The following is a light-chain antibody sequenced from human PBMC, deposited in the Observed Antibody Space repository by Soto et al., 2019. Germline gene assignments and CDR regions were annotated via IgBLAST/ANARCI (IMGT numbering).Light chain of an antibody. CDR1: QNISKS. J-gene: IGKJ1*01. V-gene: IGKV1-39*01. CDR3: QQSYDTPWT. CDR2: AAS. Sequence: DIQMTQSPSSLSASVGDSITVTCRAGQNISKSLHWYRQKPGKAPKLLISAASSLESGVPSRFSGSGSGTDFTLSISSLQPEDFTTYYCQQSYDTPWTFGQGTKVEIK.